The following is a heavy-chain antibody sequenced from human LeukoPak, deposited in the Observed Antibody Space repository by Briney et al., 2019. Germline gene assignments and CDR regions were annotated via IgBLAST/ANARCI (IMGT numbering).Heavy chain of an antibody. J-gene: IGHJ4*02. CDR3: AKTGGPWE. CDR2: IYSGGTT. CDR1: GFTVSSSS. V-gene: IGHV3-53*01. Sequence: GGSLRLSCTASGFTVSSSSLTWVRQAPGKGLEWVSVIYSGGTTYYADSVRGRFTISRDNSKNTLFLQMNNLRVEDTAVYYCAKTGGPWEWGQGTLVTVSS. D-gene: IGHD7-27*01.